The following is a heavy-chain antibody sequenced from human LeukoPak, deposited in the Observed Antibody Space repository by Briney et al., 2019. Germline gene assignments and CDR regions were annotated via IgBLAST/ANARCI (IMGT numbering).Heavy chain of an antibody. D-gene: IGHD3-3*01. Sequence: GGSLRLSCAVSGLNFNDYWMTWVRQGPGKRLEWVANIKQDGSEKYYVDSVKGRFTISRDNAKNSLYLQMNSLRAEDTAVYYCARDQTRYYDFWSGYDDAFDIWGQGTMVTVSS. V-gene: IGHV3-7*01. J-gene: IGHJ3*02. CDR1: GLNFNDYW. CDR3: ARDQTRYYDFWSGYDDAFDI. CDR2: IKQDGSEK.